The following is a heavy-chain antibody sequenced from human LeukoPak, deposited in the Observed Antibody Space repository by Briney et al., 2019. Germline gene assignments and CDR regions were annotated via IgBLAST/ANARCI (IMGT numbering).Heavy chain of an antibody. V-gene: IGHV1-2*02. CDR2: INPNSGGT. D-gene: IGHD1-14*01. J-gene: IGHJ5*02. CDR3: ARESWVVWEPLEQNWFDP. Sequence: GASVKVSCKASGYTSTGYYMHWVRQAPGQGLEWMGWINPNSGGTNYAQKFQGRVTMTRDTSISTAYMELSRLRSDDTAVYYCARESWVVWEPLEQNWFDPWGQGTLVTVSS. CDR1: GYTSTGYY.